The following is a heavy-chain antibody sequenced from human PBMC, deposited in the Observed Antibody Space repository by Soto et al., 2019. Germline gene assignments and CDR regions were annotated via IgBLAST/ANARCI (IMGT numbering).Heavy chain of an antibody. J-gene: IGHJ4*02. D-gene: IGHD2-2*01. V-gene: IGHV1-18*01. CDR1: GYTFTSYG. CDR3: ARAYCTRTSCFYYFDY. Sequence: QVQLVQSGAEVKKPGASVKVSCKASGYTFTSYGLSWVRQAPGQGLEWMGWISGYNGNTNYAQNLQVRVTMTTDTSTSTAYMEMGSLRSDDTAVYYCARAYCTRTSCFYYFDYWGQGTLVTVSS. CDR2: ISGYNGNT.